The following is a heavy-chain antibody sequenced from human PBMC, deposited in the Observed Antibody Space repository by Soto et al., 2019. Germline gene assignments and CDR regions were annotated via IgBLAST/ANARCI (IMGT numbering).Heavy chain of an antibody. Sequence: PSETLSLTCTVSGGSISGGSNYWGWIRQPPGKGLEWIGSIYYGGSTYYNPSLKSRVTISVDTSKNQFSLKLTSVTAADTAVYYCARDRSISWFFTWGRGGLVTSPQ. D-gene: IGHD1-26*01. V-gene: IGHV4-39*02. CDR2: IYYGGST. CDR3: ARDRSISWFFT. J-gene: IGHJ5*02. CDR1: GGSISGGSNY.